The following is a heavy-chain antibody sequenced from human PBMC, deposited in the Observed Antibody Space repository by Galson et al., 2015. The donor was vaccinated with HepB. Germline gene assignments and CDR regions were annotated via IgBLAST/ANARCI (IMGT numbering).Heavy chain of an antibody. D-gene: IGHD3-10*01. Sequence: SVKVSCKASGGTFSSYAISWVRQAPGQGLEWMGGIIPILGIANYAQKFQGRVTITADKSTSTAYMELSSLRSEDTAVYYCARGGVAYYYYYMDVWGKGTTVTVSS. V-gene: IGHV1-69*10. CDR3: ARGGVAYYYYYMDV. J-gene: IGHJ6*03. CDR1: GGTFSSYA. CDR2: IIPILGIA.